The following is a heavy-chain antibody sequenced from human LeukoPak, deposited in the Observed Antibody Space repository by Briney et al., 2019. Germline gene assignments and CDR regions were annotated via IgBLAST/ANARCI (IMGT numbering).Heavy chain of an antibody. D-gene: IGHD1-1*01. CDR1: GFTFSSYA. CDR2: ISGSGGST. Sequence: PGGSLRLSCAASGFTFSSYAMNWVRQAPGKGLEWVSAISGSGGSTYYADSVKGRFTISRDNSKNTLYLQMNSLRAEDTAVYYRAKDPLSNSPVPNYYYYYGMDVWGQGTTVTVSS. V-gene: IGHV3-23*01. J-gene: IGHJ6*02. CDR3: AKDPLSNSPVPNYYYYYGMDV.